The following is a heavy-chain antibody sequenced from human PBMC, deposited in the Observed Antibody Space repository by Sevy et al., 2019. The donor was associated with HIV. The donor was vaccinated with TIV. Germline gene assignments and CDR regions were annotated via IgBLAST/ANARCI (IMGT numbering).Heavy chain of an antibody. CDR1: GDSISGYY. CDR2: IYYNGRT. V-gene: IGHV4-59*01. J-gene: IGHJ6*02. Sequence: SETLSLTCTVSGDSISGYYWSWIRQPPVKGLQWIGYIYYNGRTNYNPSLKRRVTISEDTSKNQFSLRLTSVTAADTAVYYCARAWSGYYYAMDVWGQGTTVTVSS. D-gene: IGHD3-3*01. CDR3: ARAWSGYYYAMDV.